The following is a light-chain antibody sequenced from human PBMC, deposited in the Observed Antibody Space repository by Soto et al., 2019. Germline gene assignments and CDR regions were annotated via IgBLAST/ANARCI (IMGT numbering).Light chain of an antibody. CDR3: SSYAGSNSYV. Sequence: QSALTQPPSASGSPGQSVTISCTGTSSDVGGYNYVSWYQQHPGKAPKLMIYEVNKRPSGVPDRFSGSKSGNTASLTVSGLQAEDEANYYCSSYAGSNSYVFGTGTKGTVL. CDR1: SSDVGGYNY. CDR2: EVN. V-gene: IGLV2-8*01. J-gene: IGLJ1*01.